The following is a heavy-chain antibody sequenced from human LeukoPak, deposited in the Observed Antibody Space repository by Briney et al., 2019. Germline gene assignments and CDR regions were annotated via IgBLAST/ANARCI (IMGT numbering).Heavy chain of an antibody. J-gene: IGHJ4*02. D-gene: IGHD5-18*01. CDR2: IYHSGST. CDR3: ARDNYSYGLDY. Sequence: SGTLSLTCAVSGGSISSGGYSWSWIRQPPGKGLEWIGYIYHSGSTYYNPSLKSRVTMSVDRSKNQFSLKLSSVTAADTAVYYCARDNYSYGLDYWGQGTLVTVSS. CDR1: GGSISSGGYS. V-gene: IGHV4-30-2*01.